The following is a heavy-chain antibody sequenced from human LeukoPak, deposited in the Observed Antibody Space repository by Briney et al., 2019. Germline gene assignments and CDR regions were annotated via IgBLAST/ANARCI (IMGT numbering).Heavy chain of an antibody. CDR3: AREGIPMVRGVIRREYYYYMDV. CDR2: IYYSGRT. CDR1: GVSISSDY. D-gene: IGHD3-10*01. V-gene: IGHV4-59*01. J-gene: IGHJ6*03. Sequence: SETLSLTCTVSGVSISSDYWSWVRQPPGKGLEWVGYIYYSGRTNYNPSLKSRVTISVDTSNNQFSLKLSSVTAADTAVYYCAREGIPMVRGVIRREYYYYMDVWGKGTTVTVSS.